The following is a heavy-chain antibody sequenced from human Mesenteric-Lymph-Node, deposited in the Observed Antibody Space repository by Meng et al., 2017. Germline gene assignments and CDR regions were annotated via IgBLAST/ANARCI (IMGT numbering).Heavy chain of an antibody. CDR1: GFTFSSYG. CDR3: ARDRGIAVAGTDY. V-gene: IGHV3-33*01. Sequence: GESLKISCAASGFTFSSYGMHWVRQAPGKGLEWVAVIWYDGSNKYYADSVKGRFTISRDNSKNTLYLQMNSLRAEDTAVYYCARDRGIAVAGTDYWGQGTRVTVSS. J-gene: IGHJ4*02. CDR2: IWYDGSNK. D-gene: IGHD6-19*01.